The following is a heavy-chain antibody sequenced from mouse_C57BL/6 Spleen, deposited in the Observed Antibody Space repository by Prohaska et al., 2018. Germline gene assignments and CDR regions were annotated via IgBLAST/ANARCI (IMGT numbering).Heavy chain of an antibody. Sequence: DVQLQESGPGLVKPSQSLSLTCSVTGYSITSGYYWNWIRQFPGNKLEWMGYISYDGSNNYNPSLKNRISITRDTSKNQFFLKLNSVTTEDTATYYCARVPYYGSSYWYFDVWGTGTTVTVSS. CDR1: GYSITSGYY. V-gene: IGHV3-6*01. CDR3: ARVPYYGSSYWYFDV. J-gene: IGHJ1*03. D-gene: IGHD1-1*01. CDR2: ISYDGSN.